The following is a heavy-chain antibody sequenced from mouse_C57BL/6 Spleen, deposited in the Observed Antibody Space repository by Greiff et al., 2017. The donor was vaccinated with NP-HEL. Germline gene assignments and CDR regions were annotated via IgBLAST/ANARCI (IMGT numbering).Heavy chain of an antibody. V-gene: IGHV5-17*01. J-gene: IGHJ3*01. D-gene: IGHD2-3*01. CDR2: ISSGSSTI. Sequence: EVMLVESGGGLVKPGGSLKLSCAASGFTFSDYGMHWVRQAPEKGLEWVAYISSGSSTIYYADTVKGRFTISRDNAKNTLFLQMTSLRSEDTAMYYCARSRGYFWFAYWGQGTLVTVSA. CDR3: ARSRGYFWFAY. CDR1: GFTFSDYG.